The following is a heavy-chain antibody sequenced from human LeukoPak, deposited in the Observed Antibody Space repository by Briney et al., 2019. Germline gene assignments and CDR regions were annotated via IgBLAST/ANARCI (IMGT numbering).Heavy chain of an antibody. D-gene: IGHD3-22*01. CDR2: ITSTSSYI. J-gene: IGHJ6*03. V-gene: IGHV3-21*01. Sequence: PGGSLRLYCAASGFSFSNYNMNWVRQAPGKGLEWVSSITSTSSYIYYADSVKGRFTISRDNAKKSLYLQMNSLRAEDTAVYYCTSYYYDDNYFYYMDVWGNGTTVTVSS. CDR1: GFSFSNYN. CDR3: TSYYYDDNYFYYMDV.